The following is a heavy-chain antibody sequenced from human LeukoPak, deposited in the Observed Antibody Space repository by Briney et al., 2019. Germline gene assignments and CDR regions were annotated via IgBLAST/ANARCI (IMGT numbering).Heavy chain of an antibody. CDR3: AKEDSSSFGI. J-gene: IGHJ4*02. CDR1: GFTFSSYA. CDR2: ISGSGGST. D-gene: IGHD6-19*01. V-gene: IGHV3-23*01. Sequence: GGSLRLSCAASGFTFSSYAINGVRQAAGKGLEWVATISGSGGSTYYADSVKGRFTISRDSSQNTLYLQMNSLRAEDTAVYYCAKEDSSSFGIWGQGTLVTVSS.